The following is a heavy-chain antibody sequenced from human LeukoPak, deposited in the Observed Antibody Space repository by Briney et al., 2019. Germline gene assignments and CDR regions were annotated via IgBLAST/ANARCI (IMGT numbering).Heavy chain of an antibody. CDR1: GFSFTTHA. D-gene: IGHD6-13*01. CDR2: ISGSGGST. V-gene: IGHV3-23*01. J-gene: IGHJ3*02. Sequence: GGSLRLSCVASGFSFTTHAMGWVRQAPGKGLEWVSHISGSGGSTKYSGSVKGRFTISRDNSKNTLYLQINSLRADDTAVYYCARYAAATGQDAFDIWGQGTMVTVSS. CDR3: ARYAAATGQDAFDI.